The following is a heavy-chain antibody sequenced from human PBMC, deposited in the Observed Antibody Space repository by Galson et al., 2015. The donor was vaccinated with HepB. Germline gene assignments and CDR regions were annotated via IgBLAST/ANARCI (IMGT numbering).Heavy chain of an antibody. CDR3: ARGLVSSVYYGDY. Sequence: SLRLSCAVSGFSVSSNYMTWVRQAPGKGLECVAHIYSGGNTYYADSVKGRFTVSRDNSKNTLYLQMNSLRAEDAAVYYCARGLVSSVYYGDYWGQGTLVTVSS. J-gene: IGHJ4*02. V-gene: IGHV3-53*01. CDR2: IYSGGNT. D-gene: IGHD3-22*01. CDR1: GFSVSSNY.